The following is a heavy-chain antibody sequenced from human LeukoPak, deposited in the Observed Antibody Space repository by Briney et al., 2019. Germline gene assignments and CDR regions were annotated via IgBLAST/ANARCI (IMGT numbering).Heavy chain of an antibody. CDR1: GFSSSDYA. D-gene: IGHD1-26*01. CDR2: IRWNSGSI. Sequence: GGSPRLSSAASGFSSSDYAMHWGPQAPGQGLGWGSGIRWNSGSIGYADSVKGRFTISRDNAKNSLNLQMNSMKAEDMAVYYCAKGPSGSYGYYFDYWGQGTLVTVSS. CDR3: AKGPSGSYGYYFDY. V-gene: IGHV3-9*02. J-gene: IGHJ4*02.